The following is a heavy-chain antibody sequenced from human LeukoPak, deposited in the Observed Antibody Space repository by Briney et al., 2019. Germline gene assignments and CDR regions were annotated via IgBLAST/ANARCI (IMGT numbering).Heavy chain of an antibody. CDR1: GGSFSGYY. J-gene: IGHJ3*02. D-gene: IGHD3-22*01. CDR2: INHSGST. CDR3: ASSHDITMIVPPSAFDI. Sequence: PSETLSLTCAVYGGSFSGYYWSWIRQPPGKGLEWIGEINHSGSTNYNPSLKSRVTISVDTSKNQFSLKLSSVTAADTAVYYCASSHDITMIVPPSAFDIWGQGTMVTVSS. V-gene: IGHV4-34*01.